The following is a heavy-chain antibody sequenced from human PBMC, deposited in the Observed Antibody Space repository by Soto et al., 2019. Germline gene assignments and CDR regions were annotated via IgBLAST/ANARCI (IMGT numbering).Heavy chain of an antibody. CDR2: ISGGSKSI. CDR3: VRDSRRGYGMDV. CDR1: GFTFSSHS. J-gene: IGHJ6*02. D-gene: IGHD3-10*01. Sequence: TGGSLRLCCVASGFTFSSHSMNWVRQAPGKGLEWVSYISGGSKSIYYAASVKGRFTISRDNAKNSLYLEMNSLRDEDTAVYSCVRDSRRGYGMDVWGPGTTVTVSS. V-gene: IGHV3-48*02.